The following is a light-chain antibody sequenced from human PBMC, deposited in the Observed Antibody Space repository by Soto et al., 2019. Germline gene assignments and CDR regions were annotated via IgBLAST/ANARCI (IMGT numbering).Light chain of an antibody. CDR1: QSIDDW. CDR2: RAS. V-gene: IGKV1-5*03. Sequence: DIQLTQSPSSLSASVGDKVTITCRASQSIDDWLAWYQQKPGKAPKLLIYRASGLESGVPSRFTGSGSGTDFTLTISSLQPEDIATYYCQQYDNGFTFGQGTRLEI. J-gene: IGKJ5*01. CDR3: QQYDNGFT.